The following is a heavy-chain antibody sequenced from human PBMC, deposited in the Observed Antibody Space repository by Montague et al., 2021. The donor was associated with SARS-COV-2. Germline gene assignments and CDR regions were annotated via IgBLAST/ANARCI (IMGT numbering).Heavy chain of an antibody. D-gene: IGHD3-10*02. Sequence: SETLSLTCTVSGGSISCYYWSWIRQPPGKGLEWIGYIYYSGSTNYNPSLKSRVTISLDTSKNQFSLKLNSVTAADTAVYYCARGIYVPDAFDIWGQGTLVTVSS. CDR2: IYYSGST. CDR1: GGSISCYY. V-gene: IGHV4-59*01. CDR3: ARGIYVPDAFDI. J-gene: IGHJ3*02.